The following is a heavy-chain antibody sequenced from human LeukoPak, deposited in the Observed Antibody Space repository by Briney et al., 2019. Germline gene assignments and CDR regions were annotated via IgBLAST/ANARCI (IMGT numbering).Heavy chain of an antibody. V-gene: IGHV3-23*01. J-gene: IGHJ4*02. CDR3: AKRRDSSGFYPPFDY. D-gene: IGHD3-22*01. Sequence: GGSLRLSCAASGFAFSSYEMSWVRQAPGKGLEWVSAISGSGDSTYYADYVKGRFTISRDNSKNTLYLLMNSLRADDTAVYYCAKRRDSSGFYPPFDYWGQGTLVTVSS. CDR2: ISGSGDST. CDR1: GFAFSSYE.